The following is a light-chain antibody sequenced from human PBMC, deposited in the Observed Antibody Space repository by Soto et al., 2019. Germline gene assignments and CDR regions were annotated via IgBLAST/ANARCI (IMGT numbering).Light chain of an antibody. Sequence: DILLTQSPSFLSASVGDRVTITCRASQGISSYLAWYQQKPGKAPELLIYSASTLKSGVPSRFSGSGSGTEFTLTISSLQAEDFATDYCQQLNSYPFTFGGGTKVEIK. CDR2: SAS. V-gene: IGKV1-9*01. J-gene: IGKJ4*01. CDR3: QQLNSYPFT. CDR1: QGISSY.